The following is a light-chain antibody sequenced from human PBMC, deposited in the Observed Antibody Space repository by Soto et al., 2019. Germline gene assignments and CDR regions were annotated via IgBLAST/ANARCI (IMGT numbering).Light chain of an antibody. CDR2: TAF. Sequence: DIQLTQSPSFLSASVEDGITISCRASQDISSLLAWYQQKPGKDPRILIQTAFTLQSGVPSRFSGSGAGTEFTLTNSSLQPEDFPTYYCQHRHSYPITFGQGTRLEIK. CDR3: QHRHSYPIT. V-gene: IGKV1-9*01. J-gene: IGKJ5*01. CDR1: QDISSL.